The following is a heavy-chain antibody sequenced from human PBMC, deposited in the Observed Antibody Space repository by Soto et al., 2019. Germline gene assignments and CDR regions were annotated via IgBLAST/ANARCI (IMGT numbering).Heavy chain of an antibody. D-gene: IGHD2-21*02. CDR2: IIPIFGTA. J-gene: IGHJ3*01. CDR1: GGTFSSYA. V-gene: IGHV1-69*01. CDR3: ARRGGEIGCGGDCYTHDAFYL. Sequence: QVQLVQSGAEVKKPGSSVKVSCKASGGTFSSYAISWVRQAPGQGLEWMGGIIPIFGTANYAQKFQGRVTITADESTSTAYMELRSLRSEDTAVYDCARRGGEIGCGGDCYTHDAFYLWGQGTMVTVSS.